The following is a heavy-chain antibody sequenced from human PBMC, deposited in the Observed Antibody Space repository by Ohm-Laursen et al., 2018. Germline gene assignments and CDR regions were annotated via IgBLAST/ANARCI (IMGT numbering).Heavy chain of an antibody. CDR3: ARIGELDDFWSGPGAFDI. V-gene: IGHV3-7*01. CDR2: ISVDGDET. D-gene: IGHD3-3*01. Sequence: SLSLSCSASGFTFTSYWMSWVRQAPGKGLEWVAIISVDGDETYYADSVRGRFTISRDNTKNSLYLQMNSLSTEDTAAYYCARIGELDDFWSGPGAFDIWGQGTMVTVSS. CDR1: GFTFTSYW. J-gene: IGHJ3*02.